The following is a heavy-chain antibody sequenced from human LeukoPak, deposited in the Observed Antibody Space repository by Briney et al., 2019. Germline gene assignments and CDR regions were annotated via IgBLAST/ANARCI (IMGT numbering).Heavy chain of an antibody. V-gene: IGHV3-48*03. CDR3: ARSLVVGATYPYH. CDR2: ISSSSSTI. D-gene: IGHD1-26*01. J-gene: IGHJ5*02. CDR1: GFTFSSYE. Sequence: GGSLRLSCAASGFTFSSYEMNWVRQAPGKGLEWVSYISSSSSTIYYADSVKGRFTISRDNAKNSLYLQSNSLRAEDTAVYYCARSLVVGATYPYHWGQGTLVTVSS.